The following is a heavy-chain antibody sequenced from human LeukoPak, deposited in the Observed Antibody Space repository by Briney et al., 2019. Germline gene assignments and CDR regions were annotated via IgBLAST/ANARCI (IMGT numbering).Heavy chain of an antibody. Sequence: PSETLSLTCTVSGYSISSGYYWGWIRQPPGKGLEWIGSIYHSGSTYYNPSLKSRVTISVDTSKNQFSLKLSSVTAADTAVYYCARQSPISENFDYWGQGTLVTVSS. CDR3: ARQSPISENFDY. CDR2: IYHSGST. V-gene: IGHV4-38-2*02. J-gene: IGHJ4*02. D-gene: IGHD1-14*01. CDR1: GYSISSGYY.